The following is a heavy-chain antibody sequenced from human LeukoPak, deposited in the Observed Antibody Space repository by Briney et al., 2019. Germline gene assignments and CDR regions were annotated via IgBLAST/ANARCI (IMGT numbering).Heavy chain of an antibody. CDR3: ARPHTYYYDTTPYPGAFDI. Sequence: SETLSLTCTVSGGSISSYYWSWIRQPPGKGLEWIGYIYTSGTTNYNPSLKSRVTISVDTSKNQFSLKLSSVTAADTAVYYCARPHTYYYDTTPYPGAFDIWGQGKMVTVSS. CDR1: GGSISSYY. V-gene: IGHV4-4*08. CDR2: IYTSGTT. J-gene: IGHJ3*02. D-gene: IGHD3-22*01.